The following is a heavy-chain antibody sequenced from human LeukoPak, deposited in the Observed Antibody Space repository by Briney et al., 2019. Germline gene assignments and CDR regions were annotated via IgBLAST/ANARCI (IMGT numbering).Heavy chain of an antibody. D-gene: IGHD6-6*01. CDR1: GFTFSSYA. V-gene: IGHV3-23*01. J-gene: IGHJ6*02. CDR2: ISGSGGST. Sequence: GGSLRLSCAASGFTFSSYAMSWVRQAPGKGLEWVSAISGSGGSTYYADSVRGRFTISRDNSKNTLYLQMNSLRAEDTAVYYCAKEGSSSGYYYYGMDVWGQGTTVTVSS. CDR3: AKEGSSSGYYYYGMDV.